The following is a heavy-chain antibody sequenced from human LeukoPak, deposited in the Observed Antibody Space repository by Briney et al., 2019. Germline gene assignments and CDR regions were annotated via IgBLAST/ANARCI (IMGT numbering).Heavy chain of an antibody. D-gene: IGHD2-2*02. J-gene: IGHJ4*02. CDR2: ISGSGGST. V-gene: IGHV3-23*01. Sequence: GGSLRLSCAPSGFTFSGYAMSWVRQAPGKGLEWVSGISGSGGSTYYADSVKGRSTISRDNSKKMLYLQMNSLRTEDTAVYYRAKVHSLYCSSTSCYNFDYWGQGILVTVSS. CDR1: GFTFSGYA. CDR3: AKVHSLYCSSTSCYNFDY.